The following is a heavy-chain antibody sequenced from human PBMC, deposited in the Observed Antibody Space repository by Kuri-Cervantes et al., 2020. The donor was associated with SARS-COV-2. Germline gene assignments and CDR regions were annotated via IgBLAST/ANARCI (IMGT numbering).Heavy chain of an antibody. CDR1: YY. Sequence: YYMSWIRQAPGKGLEWIGSIYYSGSTYYNPSLKSRVTISVDTSKNQFSLKLSSVAAADTAVYYCARRPVTAYFDLWGRGTLVTVSS. D-gene: IGHD2-21*02. CDR2: IYYSGST. CDR3: ARRPVTAYFDL. J-gene: IGHJ2*01. V-gene: IGHV4-39*01.